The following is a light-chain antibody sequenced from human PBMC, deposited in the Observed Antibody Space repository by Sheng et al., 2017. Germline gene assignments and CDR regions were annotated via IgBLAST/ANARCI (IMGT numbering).Light chain of an antibody. CDR2: AAS. Sequence: EIVMTQSPDTLSVSPGERATLSCRASQSVSTSYLAWYHQKPGQAPRLLIYAASRRATGIPDRFSGSGSGTEFTLTISRLEPGDLGVYLCHQYDTSPWTFGHGSRVEIK. CDR3: HQYDTSPWT. CDR1: QSVSTSY. V-gene: IGKV3-20*01. J-gene: IGKJ1*01.